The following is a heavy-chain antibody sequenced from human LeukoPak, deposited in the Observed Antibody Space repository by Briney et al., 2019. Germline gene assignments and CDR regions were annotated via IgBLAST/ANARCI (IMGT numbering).Heavy chain of an antibody. J-gene: IGHJ4*02. CDR1: GFTFSSYS. D-gene: IGHD3-22*01. Sequence: GGSLRLSCAASGFTFSSYSMNWVRQAPGKGLEWVSVIGGSGAGTYYADSVKGRFSISRDNSKNTLYLQMDSLRAEDTAVYYCVKGNYYDSSGYPYYFDYWGQGTLVTVSS. CDR3: VKGNYYDSSGYPYYFDY. CDR2: IGGSGAGT. V-gene: IGHV3-23*01.